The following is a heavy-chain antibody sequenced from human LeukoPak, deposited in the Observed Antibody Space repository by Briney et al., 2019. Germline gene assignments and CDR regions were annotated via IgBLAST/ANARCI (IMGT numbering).Heavy chain of an antibody. CDR1: GFTFSSYG. J-gene: IGHJ4*02. CDR2: ISSSSSYI. V-gene: IGHV3-21*01. D-gene: IGHD1-26*01. Sequence: GGSLRLSCAASGFTFSSYGMNWVRQAPGKGLEWVSSISSSSSYIYYADSVKGRFTISRDNAKNSLYLQMNSLRAEDTAVYYCARDYGGSYYFDYWGQGTLVTVSS. CDR3: ARDYGGSYYFDY.